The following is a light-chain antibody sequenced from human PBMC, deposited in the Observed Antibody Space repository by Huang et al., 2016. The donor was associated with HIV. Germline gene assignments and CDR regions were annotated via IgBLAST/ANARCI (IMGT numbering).Light chain of an antibody. V-gene: IGKV1-NL1*01. J-gene: IGKJ1*01. CDR3: QQYHSLPWT. CDR2: ATS. Sequence: DIQMTQSPSSLSASVGDRVTITCRASQGIGNSLAWYQQKPEKAPRLLLYATSTLKSGVPSRFSGSGSGTHYTLTINTLQPEDIASYYCQQYHSLPWTFGQGTKVEIK. CDR1: QGIGNS.